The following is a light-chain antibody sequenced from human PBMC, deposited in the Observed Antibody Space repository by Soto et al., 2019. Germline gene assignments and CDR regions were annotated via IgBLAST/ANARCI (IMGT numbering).Light chain of an antibody. V-gene: IGLV2-14*01. CDR1: SSDVGGYNY. Sequence: QSALTQPASVSGSPGQSITISCTGTSSDVGGYNYVSWYQKYPGKAPKLMIYDVSNRPSGVSNRFSGSKSDNTASLTISGLQAEDEADYYCSSYTSSSTVVFGGGTKLTVL. J-gene: IGLJ2*01. CDR2: DVS. CDR3: SSYTSSSTVV.